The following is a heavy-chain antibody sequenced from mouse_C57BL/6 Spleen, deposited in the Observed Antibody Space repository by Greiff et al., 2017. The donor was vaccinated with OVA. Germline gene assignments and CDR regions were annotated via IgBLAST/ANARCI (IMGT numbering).Heavy chain of an antibody. CDR2: IDPEDGDT. J-gene: IGHJ2*01. CDR3: TTYYYGSSRYYFDY. D-gene: IGHD1-1*01. V-gene: IGHV14-1*01. Sequence: VQLKESGAELVRPGASVKLSCTASGFNIKDYYMHWVKQRPEQGLEWIGRIDPEDGDTEYAPKFQGKATMTADTSSNTAYLQLSSLTSEDTAVYYCTTYYYGSSRYYFDYWGQGTTLTVSS. CDR1: GFNIKDYY.